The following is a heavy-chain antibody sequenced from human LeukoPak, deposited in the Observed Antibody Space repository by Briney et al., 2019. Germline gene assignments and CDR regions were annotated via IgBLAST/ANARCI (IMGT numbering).Heavy chain of an antibody. CDR1: GFTISDHY. Sequence: GGSLRLSCAASGFTISDHYMDWVRQAPGQGLEWVGRTKNKANTYTTEYAASVKGRFTISRDDSKNSLYLQMNSLKSEDTAVYYCATSGSYPLDYWGQGTLVTVSS. CDR3: ATSGSYPLDY. CDR2: TKNKANTYTT. D-gene: IGHD1-26*01. V-gene: IGHV3-72*01. J-gene: IGHJ4*02.